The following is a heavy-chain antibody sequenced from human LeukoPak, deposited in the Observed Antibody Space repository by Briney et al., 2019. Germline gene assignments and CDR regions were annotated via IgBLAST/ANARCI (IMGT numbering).Heavy chain of an antibody. V-gene: IGHV1-69*13. Sequence: ASVKVSCKASGGTFSSYAISWVRQAPGQGLEWMGGIILIFGTANYAQKFQGRVTITADESTSTAYMELSSLRSEDTAVYYCARALARGRGPQQVDYWGQGTLVTVSS. J-gene: IGHJ4*02. CDR1: GGTFSSYA. CDR3: ARALARGRGPQQVDY. D-gene: IGHD3-10*01. CDR2: IILIFGTA.